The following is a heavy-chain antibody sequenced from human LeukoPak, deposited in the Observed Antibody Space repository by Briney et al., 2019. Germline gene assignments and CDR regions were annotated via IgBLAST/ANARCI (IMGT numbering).Heavy chain of an antibody. V-gene: IGHV4-4*07. CDR2: IYPSGTT. CDR1: GGSVTNYY. CDR3: ARVGATDAFDI. Sequence: SSETLSLTCSVSGGSVTNYYWSWIRQPAGRGLEWIGRIYPSGTTHYNPSLKSRVTMSVDTSKNQFSLKLTSVTAADTAVYYCARVGATDAFDIWGQGTMVTVSS. J-gene: IGHJ3*02. D-gene: IGHD1-26*01.